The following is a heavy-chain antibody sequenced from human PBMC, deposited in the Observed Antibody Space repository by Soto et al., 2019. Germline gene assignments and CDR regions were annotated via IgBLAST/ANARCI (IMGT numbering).Heavy chain of an antibody. CDR2: ISYDGSNK. V-gene: IGHV3-30*18. Sequence: GGSLRLSCAASGFTFSSYGMHWVRQAPGKGLEWVAVISYDGSNKYYADSVKGRFTISRDNSKNTLYLQMNSLRAEDTAVYYCAKDVVVTAIHYYYYGMDVWGQGTTVTVSS. J-gene: IGHJ6*02. CDR3: AKDVVVTAIHYYYYGMDV. D-gene: IGHD2-21*02. CDR1: GFTFSSYG.